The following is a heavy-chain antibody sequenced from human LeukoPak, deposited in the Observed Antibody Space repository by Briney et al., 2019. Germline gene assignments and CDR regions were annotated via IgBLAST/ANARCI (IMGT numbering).Heavy chain of an antibody. CDR2: INPSGGST. CDR3: ARMVGGTYYFDY. CDR1: GYTYTSYY. Sequence: ASVKVSCKASGYTYTSYYMHWVRQAPGQGLEWMGIINPSGGSTSYTQKFQGRVTMTRDTSTSTVYMELSSLRSEDTAVYYCARMVGGTYYFDYWGQXTLVXVSS. J-gene: IGHJ4*02. D-gene: IGHD3-10*01. V-gene: IGHV1-46*01.